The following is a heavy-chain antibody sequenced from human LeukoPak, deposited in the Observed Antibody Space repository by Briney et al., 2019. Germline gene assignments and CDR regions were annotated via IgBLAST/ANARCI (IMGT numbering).Heavy chain of an antibody. CDR3: ARGDGY. CDR2: ISHSGTT. Sequence: SETLSLTCTVSGVSITTYSWTWIGQSAGKGLEWIGVISHSGTTNYNPSLKSRLTMSVDWSKNQYSLMLISVTAADTATYYCARGDGYWGQGILVTVSS. D-gene: IGHD5-24*01. J-gene: IGHJ4*02. CDR1: GVSITTYS. V-gene: IGHV4-4*09.